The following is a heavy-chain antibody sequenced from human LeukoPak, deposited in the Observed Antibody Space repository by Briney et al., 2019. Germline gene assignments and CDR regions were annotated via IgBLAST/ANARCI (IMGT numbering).Heavy chain of an antibody. V-gene: IGHV4-30-4*07. CDR2: IRYSGST. D-gene: IGHD3-22*01. Sequence: SQTLSLTCEVSGDSLSSGGYSWSWIRQPPGKGVEWIGYIRYSGSTYYNPSLKSRLTMSVEASKTQFSLRLSSVTAADTAVYYCARGLVVHYYDSSGLDYWGQGTLVTVSS. J-gene: IGHJ4*02. CDR1: GDSLSSGGYS. CDR3: ARGLVVHYYDSSGLDY.